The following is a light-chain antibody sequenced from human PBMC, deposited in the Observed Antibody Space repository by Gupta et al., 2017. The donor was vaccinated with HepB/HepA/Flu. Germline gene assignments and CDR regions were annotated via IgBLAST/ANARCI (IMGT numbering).Light chain of an antibody. V-gene: IGLV2-14*03. CDR1: SSDVGAYDY. J-gene: IGLJ1*01. CDR2: DVC. CDR3: NSYTTNRIYV. Sequence: QSALTQPASVTGSPGQSITISCTGSSSDVGAYDYVSWYQQPAGKAPKLIIYDVCVRPSGVSIRFSGSKSGNTASLTISGLQSEDEADYFCNSYTTNRIYVFGTGTEVTVL.